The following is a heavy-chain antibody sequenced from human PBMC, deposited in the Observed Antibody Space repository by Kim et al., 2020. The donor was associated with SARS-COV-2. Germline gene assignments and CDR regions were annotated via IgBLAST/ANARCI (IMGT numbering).Heavy chain of an antibody. CDR1: GFTFSSYW. J-gene: IGHJ4*02. CDR2: IKQDGSEK. Sequence: GGSLRLSCAASGFTFSSYWMTWVRQGLGKGLEWVGNIKQDGSEKYYMDSVKGRFTISRDNAKHSLYLQIHSLRTEDTSVTYCMGGPPGDYLGQGTLVTVS. CDR3: MGGPPGDY. V-gene: IGHV3-7*01.